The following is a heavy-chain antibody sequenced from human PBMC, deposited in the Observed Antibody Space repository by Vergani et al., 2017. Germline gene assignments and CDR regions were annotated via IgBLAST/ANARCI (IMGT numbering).Heavy chain of an antibody. CDR2: IWYDGSNK. D-gene: IGHD3-10*01. Sequence: QVQLVESGGGVVQPGRSLRLSCAASGFTFSSYGMHWVRQAPGKGLEWVAVIWYDGSNKYYADSVKGRFTISRDNSKNTLYLQMNSLRAEDTAVYYCARVGNMVRGVITHFDYWGQGTLVTVYS. CDR3: ARVGNMVRGVITHFDY. J-gene: IGHJ4*02. V-gene: IGHV3-33*01. CDR1: GFTFSSYG.